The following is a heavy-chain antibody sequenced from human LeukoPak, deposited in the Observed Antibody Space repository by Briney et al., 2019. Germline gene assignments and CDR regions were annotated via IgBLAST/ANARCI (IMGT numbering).Heavy chain of an antibody. D-gene: IGHD3-22*01. V-gene: IGHV3-53*01. Sequence: GGSLRLSCAASGFTISNNYMNWVRQAPGKGLEWISVIYSGGRTNYADSVKGRFTISRDNAKNTLYLQMNSLRAEDTAVYYCARSPIAMIIDYWGQGTLVTVSS. J-gene: IGHJ4*02. CDR2: IYSGGRT. CDR1: GFTISNNY. CDR3: ARSPIAMIIDY.